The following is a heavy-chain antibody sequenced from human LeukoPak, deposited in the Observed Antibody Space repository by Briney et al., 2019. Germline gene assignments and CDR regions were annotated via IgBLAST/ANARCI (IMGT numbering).Heavy chain of an antibody. CDR2: IYYSGST. D-gene: IGHD6-13*01. CDR1: GGSISSYY. Sequence: SETLSLTCTVSGGSISSYYWSWIRQPPGKGLEWIGYIYYSGSTNYNPSLKSRVTKSVDTSKNQFSLKLSSVTAADTAVYYCARCEAAAGTDYYYYGMDVWGQGTTVTVSS. V-gene: IGHV4-59*01. CDR3: ARCEAAAGTDYYYYGMDV. J-gene: IGHJ6*02.